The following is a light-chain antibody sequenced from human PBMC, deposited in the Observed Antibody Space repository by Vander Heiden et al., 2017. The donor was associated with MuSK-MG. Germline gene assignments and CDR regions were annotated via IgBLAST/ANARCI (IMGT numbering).Light chain of an antibody. V-gene: IGKV1-5*03. CDR1: QSISSW. J-gene: IGKJ1*01. CDR2: KAS. Sequence: DIQMTQSPSTLSASVGDRVTITCRASQSISSWLAWYQQKPGKAPKLLIYKASSLESGVPSRFSGSGSGTEFTLTISSLQPDDFATYYCQQENSYSNLFGQGTKVEIK. CDR3: QQENSYSNL.